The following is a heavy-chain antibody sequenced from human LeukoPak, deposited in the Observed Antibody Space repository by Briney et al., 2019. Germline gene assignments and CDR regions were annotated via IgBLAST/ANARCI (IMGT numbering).Heavy chain of an antibody. Sequence: SETLSLTCTVSGGSISSSSYYWGWIRQPPGKGLEWIGSIYYSGSTYYNPSLKSRVTISVDTSKNQFSLKLSSVTAADTAVYYCARRSRVPAAPNAFDIWGQGTMVTVSS. CDR2: IYYSGST. D-gene: IGHD2-2*01. J-gene: IGHJ3*02. CDR3: ARRSRVPAAPNAFDI. CDR1: GGSISSSSYY. V-gene: IGHV4-39*01.